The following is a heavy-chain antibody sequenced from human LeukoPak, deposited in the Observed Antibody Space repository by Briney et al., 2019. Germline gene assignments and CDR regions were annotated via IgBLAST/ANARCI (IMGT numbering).Heavy chain of an antibody. CDR1: GYTFTGYY. J-gene: IGHJ5*02. CDR3: ARDIGDCSSTSYQLEFDP. V-gene: IGHV1-2*02. Sequence: ASVKVSCKASGYTFTGYYMHWVRQAPGQGLEWMGWINPNSGGTNYARKFQGRVTMTRDTSISTAYMELSRLRSDDTAVYYCARDIGDCSSTSYQLEFDPWGQGTLVTVSS. D-gene: IGHD2-2*01. CDR2: INPNSGGT.